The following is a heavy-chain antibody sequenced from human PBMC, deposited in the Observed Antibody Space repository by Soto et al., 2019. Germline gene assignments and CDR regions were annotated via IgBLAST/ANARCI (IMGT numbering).Heavy chain of an antibody. Sequence: EVQLLESGGGLVQPGGSLRLSCGVSGFTFNDFEMNWVRQAPGKGLEWLAYIDGSGTTKKYADSVRGRFTISRDNPNNSLFPQMCSLSAADTAIYYCARGFGRFNYWGQGTLVSVSS. CDR2: IDGSGTTK. V-gene: IGHV3-48*03. CDR1: GFTFNDFE. CDR3: ARGFGRFNY. J-gene: IGHJ4*02. D-gene: IGHD3-10*01.